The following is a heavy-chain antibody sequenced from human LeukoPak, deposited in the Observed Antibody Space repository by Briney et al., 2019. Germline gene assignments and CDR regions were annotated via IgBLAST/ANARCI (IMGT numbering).Heavy chain of an antibody. V-gene: IGHV4-34*01. Sequence: XETLSLTCAVYGGSFSGYYWSWIRQPPGKGLEWIGEINHSGSTNYNPSLTSRVTISVDTSKNQFSLKLSSVTAADTAVYYCARDRAITMVRGVISPWGQGTLVTVSS. J-gene: IGHJ5*02. CDR3: ARDRAITMVRGVISP. CDR2: INHSGST. D-gene: IGHD3-10*01. CDR1: GGSFSGYY.